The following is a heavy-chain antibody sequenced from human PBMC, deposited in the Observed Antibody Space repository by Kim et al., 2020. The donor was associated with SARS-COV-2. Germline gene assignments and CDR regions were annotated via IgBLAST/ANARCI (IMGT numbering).Heavy chain of an antibody. CDR3: AKLTPNCSSTSCYRDY. J-gene: IGHJ4*02. D-gene: IGHD2-2*01. CDR2: ISYDGSNK. CDR1: GFTFSSYG. V-gene: IGHV3-30*18. Sequence: GGSLRLSCAASGFTFSSYGMHWVRQAPGKGLEWVAVISYDGSNKYYADSVKGRFTISRDNSKNTLYLQMNSLRAEDTAVYYCAKLTPNCSSTSCYRDYWGQGTLVTVSS.